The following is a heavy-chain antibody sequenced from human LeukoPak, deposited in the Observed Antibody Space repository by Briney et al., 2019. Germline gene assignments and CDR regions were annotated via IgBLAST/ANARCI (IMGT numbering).Heavy chain of an antibody. CDR2: ISSSGTTT. D-gene: IGHD2-8*02. Sequence: GGSLRLSCAASGFTFSSYAMSWVRQAPGKGLEWVSYISSSGTTTYYADSVKGRFTISRDNAKNSLYLQMNSLRAEDTAVYYCARDGLYWDLNYYYYYMDVWGKGTTATVSS. CDR1: GFTFSSYA. CDR3: ARDGLYWDLNYYYYYMDV. J-gene: IGHJ6*03. V-gene: IGHV3-48*03.